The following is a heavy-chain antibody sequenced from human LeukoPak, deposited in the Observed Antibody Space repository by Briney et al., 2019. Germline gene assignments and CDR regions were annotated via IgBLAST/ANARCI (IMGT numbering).Heavy chain of an antibody. CDR3: ARDLGYTSGWYALIFDY. CDR2: IYYSGTT. Sequence: SETLSLTCTVSGGSISTYYWNWIRQPPGKGLEWIGYIYYSGTTNYNPSLKSRVSMSVDTSKNQFSLNLTSVTATDTAVYYCARDLGYTSGWYALIFDYWGQGTLVTVSS. V-gene: IGHV4-59*12. J-gene: IGHJ4*02. D-gene: IGHD6-19*01. CDR1: GGSISTYY.